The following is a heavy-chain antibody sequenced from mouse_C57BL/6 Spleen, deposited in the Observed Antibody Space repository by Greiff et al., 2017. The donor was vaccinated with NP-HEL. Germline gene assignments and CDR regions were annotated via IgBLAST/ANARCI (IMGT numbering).Heavy chain of an antibody. D-gene: IGHD1-1*01. CDR2: INPGSGGT. Sequence: VQLQQSGAELVRPGTSVKVSCKASGYAFTNYLIEWVKQRPGQGLEWIGVINPGSGGTNYNEKFKGKATLTADKSSSTAYMQLSSLTSEDSAVYFCARVDYGSIYAMDYGGQGTSVTVSS. V-gene: IGHV1-54*01. CDR3: ARVDYGSIYAMDY. CDR1: GYAFTNYL. J-gene: IGHJ4*01.